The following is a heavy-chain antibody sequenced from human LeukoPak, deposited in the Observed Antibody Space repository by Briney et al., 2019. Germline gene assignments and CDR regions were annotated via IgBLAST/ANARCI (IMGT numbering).Heavy chain of an antibody. Sequence: PSETLSLTCTVSGGSISSYYGSWIRQPPGKGLEWLGYIYYSGSTNYNPSLKSRVTISVDTSKNQFSLKLSSVTAADTAVYYCARSYCSGGSCYYYYYGMDVWGQGTTVTVSS. CDR3: ARSYCSGGSCYYYYYGMDV. CDR2: IYYSGST. CDR1: GGSISSYY. D-gene: IGHD2-15*01. V-gene: IGHV4-59*01. J-gene: IGHJ6*02.